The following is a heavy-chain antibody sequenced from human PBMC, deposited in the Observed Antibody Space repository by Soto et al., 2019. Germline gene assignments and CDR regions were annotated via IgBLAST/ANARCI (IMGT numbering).Heavy chain of an antibody. CDR2: IDPSDSYT. CDR3: ARRRSSTLYYYYYYGMDV. J-gene: IGHJ6*02. CDR1: GYSFTSYW. V-gene: IGHV5-10-1*01. Sequence: GESLKISCKGSGYSFTSYWISWVRQMPGKGLEWMGRIDPSDSYTNYSPSFQGHVTISADKSISTAYLQWSSLKDSDTAMYYCARRRSSTLYYYYYYGMDVWGQGSTFTVSS. D-gene: IGHD6-13*01.